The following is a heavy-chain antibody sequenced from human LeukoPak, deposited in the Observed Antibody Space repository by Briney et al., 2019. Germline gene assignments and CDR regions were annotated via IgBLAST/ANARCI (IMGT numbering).Heavy chain of an antibody. V-gene: IGHV3-23*01. CDR3: ARGRESGDY. J-gene: IGHJ4*02. D-gene: IGHD3-10*01. Sequence: GGSLRLSCAASGFTFDNYGMSWVRQAPGMGLEWLSAISISGGTTYYADSVKGRFTISRDNSKSILYLQMSSLTAEDTAVYYCARGRESGDYWGQGTLVTVSS. CDR1: GFTFDNYG. CDR2: ISISGGTT.